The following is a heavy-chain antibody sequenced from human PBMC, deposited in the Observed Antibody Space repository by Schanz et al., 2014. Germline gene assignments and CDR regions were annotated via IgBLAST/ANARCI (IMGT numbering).Heavy chain of an antibody. V-gene: IGHV1-69*02. CDR3: ASSGAGYSSSWDFDY. Sequence: QVQLVQSGAEVKKPGSSVKVSCKASGGTFSSYTISWVRQAPGQGLEWMGRIISILGIANYAQNFQGRVTITADKSTSTAYMELTSLRSEDTAVYYCASSGAGYSSSWDFDYWGQGTLXTVSS. J-gene: IGHJ4*02. D-gene: IGHD6-13*01. CDR1: GGTFSSYT. CDR2: IISILGIA.